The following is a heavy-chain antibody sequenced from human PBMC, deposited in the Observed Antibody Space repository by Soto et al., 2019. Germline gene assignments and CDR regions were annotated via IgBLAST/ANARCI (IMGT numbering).Heavy chain of an antibody. CDR1: GGSISNYY. J-gene: IGHJ4*02. CDR3: ARRYAGNFDY. Sequence: QVQLQESGPGLVKPSETLSLTCTVSGGSISNYYWSWIRQPPGKGLEWIGYIYYSGSTNYNPSLKSRVTISVDTSKNQFSPKLSSVTAADTAVYYCARRYAGNFDYWGQGTLVTVSS. D-gene: IGHD2-8*01. CDR2: IYYSGST. V-gene: IGHV4-59*01.